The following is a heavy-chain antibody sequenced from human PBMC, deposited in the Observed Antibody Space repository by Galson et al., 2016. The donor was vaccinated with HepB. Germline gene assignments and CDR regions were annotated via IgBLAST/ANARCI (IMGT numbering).Heavy chain of an antibody. J-gene: IGHJ4*02. V-gene: IGHV1-8*01. CDR2: MNPNSGNT. CDR3: AREGYESVDSGNRIDY. CDR1: GYTFTSHD. D-gene: IGHD3-10*01. Sequence: SVKVSCKASGYTFTSHDFIWVRQATGQGLEWVGWMNPNSGNTDYAQTFQGRITMTRNTSISTGYMELSGLRFEDTAVYYCAREGYESVDSGNRIDYCGQGTLVTVSS.